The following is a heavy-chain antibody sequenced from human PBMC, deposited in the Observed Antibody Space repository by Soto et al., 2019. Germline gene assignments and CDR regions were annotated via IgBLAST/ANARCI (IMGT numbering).Heavy chain of an antibody. CDR3: AKGAAATIRDTLDY. CDR1: GFTFSSYG. V-gene: IGHV3-30*18. J-gene: IGHJ4*02. Sequence: LRLSCAASGFTFSSYGMHWVRQAPGKGLEWVAVISYDGSNKYYADSVKGRFTISRDNSKNTLYLQMNSLRAEDTAVYYCAKGAAATIRDTLDYWGQGTLVTVSS. D-gene: IGHD5-12*01. CDR2: ISYDGSNK.